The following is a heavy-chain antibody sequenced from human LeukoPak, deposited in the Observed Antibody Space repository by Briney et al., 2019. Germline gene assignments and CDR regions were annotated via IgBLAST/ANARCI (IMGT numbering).Heavy chain of an antibody. Sequence: SETLSLTCAVSGGSISSSNWWSWVRQPPGKGLEWIGEIYHSGSTNYNPSLKSRVTISVDKSKNQFSLKLSSVTAADTAVYYCARAPPGPIGAFDIWGQGTMVTVSS. V-gene: IGHV4-4*02. CDR2: IYHSGST. J-gene: IGHJ3*02. D-gene: IGHD3-10*01. CDR3: ARAPPGPIGAFDI. CDR1: GGSISSSNW.